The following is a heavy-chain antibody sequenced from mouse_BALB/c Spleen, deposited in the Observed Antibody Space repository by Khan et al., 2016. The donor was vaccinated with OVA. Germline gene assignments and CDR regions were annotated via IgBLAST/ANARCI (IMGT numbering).Heavy chain of an antibody. CDR2: LYPGSVNT. V-gene: IGHV1S56*01. D-gene: IGHD2-4*01. J-gene: IGHJ4*01. Sequence: QVRLQQSGPELVKPGASVRISCKASDYTFTTYYIHWVKQRPGQGLEWIGWLYPGSVNTKYNEQCKGKATLTADKSSSTAYMQLSSLTSEDSAVYVCARDDYFVGDAMDYWGQGTSVTVSS. CDR1: DYTFTTYY. CDR3: ARDDYFVGDAMDY.